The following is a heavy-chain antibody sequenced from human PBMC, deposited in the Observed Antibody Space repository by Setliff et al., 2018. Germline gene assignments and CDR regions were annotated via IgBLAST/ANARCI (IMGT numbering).Heavy chain of an antibody. D-gene: IGHD2-2*01. CDR3: ARDEIVVVPAVRFGLGYYYYYYGMDV. CDR1: GYTFTSYG. V-gene: IGHV1-18*01. CDR2: ISAYNGDT. J-gene: IGHJ6*02. Sequence: ASVKVSCKASGYTFTSYGISWVRQAPGQGLEWMGWISAYNGDTNYAQKLQGRVTMTTDTSTSTAYMELRSLRSDDTAVYYCARDEIVVVPAVRFGLGYYYYYYGMDVWGQGTTVTVSS.